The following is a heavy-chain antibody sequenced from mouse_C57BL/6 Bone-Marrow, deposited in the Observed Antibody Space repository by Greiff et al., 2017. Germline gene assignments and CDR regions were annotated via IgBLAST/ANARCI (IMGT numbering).Heavy chain of an antibody. Sequence: EVKLMESGGGLVKPGGSLKLSCAASGFTFSDYGMHWVRQAPEKGLEWVAYISSGSSTIYYAATVKGRFTISRDNAKNTLFLQMTSLRSEDTAMYYCARAGYGNYGFAYWGQGTLVTVSA. D-gene: IGHD2-1*01. CDR2: ISSGSSTI. CDR3: ARAGYGNYGFAY. CDR1: GFTFSDYG. V-gene: IGHV5-17*01. J-gene: IGHJ3*01.